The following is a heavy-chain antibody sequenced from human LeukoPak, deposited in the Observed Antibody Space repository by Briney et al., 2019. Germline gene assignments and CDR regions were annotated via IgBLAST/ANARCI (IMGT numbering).Heavy chain of an antibody. V-gene: IGHV3-66*01. J-gene: IGHJ4*02. CDR2: IYSGGST. D-gene: IGHD5-12*01. CDR1: GFTFSSYW. Sequence: PGGSLRLSCAASGFTFSSYWMSWVRQAPGKGLEWVSIIYSGGSTYYAGSVKGRFTISRDNSKNTLYLQMNRLGVGDTAVYYCVRALGYTGYEGHETSSDWGQGTLVTVSS. CDR3: VRALGYTGYEGHETSSD.